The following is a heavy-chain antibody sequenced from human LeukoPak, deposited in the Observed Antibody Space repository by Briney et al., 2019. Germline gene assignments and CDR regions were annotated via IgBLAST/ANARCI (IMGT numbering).Heavy chain of an antibody. CDR1: GFTFSSYA. V-gene: IGHV3-23*01. J-gene: IGHJ4*02. CDR2: ISGSGGST. D-gene: IGHD3-3*01. CDR3: AKCYDFCQMGVDY. Sequence: RTGGSLRLSCAASGFTFSSYAMSWVRQAPGKGLEWVSAISGSGGSTYYADSVKGRFTISRDNSKNTLYLQMNSLRAEDTAVCYCAKCYDFCQMGVDYWGQGTLVTVSS.